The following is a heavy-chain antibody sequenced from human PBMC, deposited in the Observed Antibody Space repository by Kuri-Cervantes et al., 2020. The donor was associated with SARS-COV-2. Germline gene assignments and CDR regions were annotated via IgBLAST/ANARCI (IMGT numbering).Heavy chain of an antibody. J-gene: IGHJ6*02. V-gene: IGHV3-64D*08. Sequence: GGSLRLSCSASGFTFSSYAMHWVRQAPGKGLEYVSAISSNGGSTYYADSVKGRFTISRDNSKNTLYPQMSSLRAEDTAVYYCVKVTTYYDFWSGYSYGMDVWGQGTTVTVSS. CDR2: ISSNGGST. CDR3: VKVTTYYDFWSGYSYGMDV. D-gene: IGHD3-3*01. CDR1: GFTFSSYA.